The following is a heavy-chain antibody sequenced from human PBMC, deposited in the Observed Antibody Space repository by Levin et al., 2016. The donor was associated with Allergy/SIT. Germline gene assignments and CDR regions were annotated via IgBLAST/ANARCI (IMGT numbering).Heavy chain of an antibody. J-gene: IGHJ4*02. CDR1: GGSITSDW. CDR2: ITSGNYI. CDR3: ARGSRRAFDY. Sequence: ETLSLTCAVSGGSITSDWWTWVRQAPGKGLEWVSSITSGNYIYYTDSVKGRFTISRDNAKNSLYLQMDSLRAEDTAVYYCARGSRRAFDYWGQGTLVTVSS. V-gene: IGHV3-21*01. D-gene: IGHD2-2*01.